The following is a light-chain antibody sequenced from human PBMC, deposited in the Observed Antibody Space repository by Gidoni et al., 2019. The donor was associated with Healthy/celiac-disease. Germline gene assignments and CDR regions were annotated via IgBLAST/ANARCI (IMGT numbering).Light chain of an antibody. CDR3: QQYDNLPPFT. J-gene: IGKJ3*01. CDR2: DAS. Sequence: DIQMTQSPSSLSAPVGDRVTITCQASQDISNYLNWYQQKPGKAPKLLIYDASNLETGVPSRFSGSGSGTDFTFTISSLQPEDIATYYCQQYDNLPPFTFXPXTKVDIK. CDR1: QDISNY. V-gene: IGKV1-33*01.